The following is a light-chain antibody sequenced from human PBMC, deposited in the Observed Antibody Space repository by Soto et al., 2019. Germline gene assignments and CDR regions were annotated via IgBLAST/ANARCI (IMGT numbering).Light chain of an antibody. Sequence: QSALTQPASVSGSPGQSITISCTGTSSDVGSYNLVSWYQQHPGKAPKLMIYEVSERPSGISNRFSGSKSGNTASLTISGLQAEDEADYYCCSYAGSRTFLFGGGTKLTVL. CDR3: CSYAGSRTFL. V-gene: IGLV2-23*02. J-gene: IGLJ2*01. CDR2: EVS. CDR1: SSDVGSYNL.